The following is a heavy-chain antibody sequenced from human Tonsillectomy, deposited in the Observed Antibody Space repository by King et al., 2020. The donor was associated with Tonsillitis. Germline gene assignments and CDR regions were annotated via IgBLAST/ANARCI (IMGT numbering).Heavy chain of an antibody. Sequence: LVESGGGLVQPGGSLRLSCAASGFTFSNYAMSWVRQAPGKGLEWVSTISGSGSNTYYADSVKGRFTISRDNSKNTPYLQMNNLRAEDTAVYYCAKGGEAVAVWFDPWGQGTLVTVSS. CDR1: GFTFSNYA. CDR2: ISGSGSNT. D-gene: IGHD6-19*01. J-gene: IGHJ5*02. V-gene: IGHV3-23*04. CDR3: AKGGEAVAVWFDP.